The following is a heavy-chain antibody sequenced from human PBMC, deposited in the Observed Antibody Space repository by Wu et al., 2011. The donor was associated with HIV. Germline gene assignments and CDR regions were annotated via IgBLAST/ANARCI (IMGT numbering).Heavy chain of an antibody. CDR1: GYTFTSYN. CDR2: MDPSSGDT. J-gene: IGHJ6*03. Sequence: QVQLVAVVGREVKKPGASVKVSCEASGYTFTSYNISWVRQAPGQGLEWMGWMDPSSGDTGCAQEFQGRVTMTGNASITTAYMELGSLRSEDTAVYYCARGVRVPIFGVVIVGYYYYMDVWGKGTTVTVSS. CDR3: ARGVRVPIFGVVIVGYYYYMDV. V-gene: IGHV1-8*02. D-gene: IGHD3-3*02.